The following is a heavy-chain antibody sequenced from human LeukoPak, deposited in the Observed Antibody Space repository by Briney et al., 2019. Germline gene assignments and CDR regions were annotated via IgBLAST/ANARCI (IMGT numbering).Heavy chain of an antibody. CDR3: AKDVRVSY. V-gene: IGHV3-53*05. Sequence: GGSLRLSCAASGFTVSSNYMSWVRQAPGKGLEWVSVIYGDGRIHYADSVKGRFTISRDDSKNTLYLQMNSLRAEDTAVYYCAKDVRVSYWGQGTLVTVSS. D-gene: IGHD2-8*01. J-gene: IGHJ4*02. CDR1: GFTVSSNY. CDR2: IYGDGRI.